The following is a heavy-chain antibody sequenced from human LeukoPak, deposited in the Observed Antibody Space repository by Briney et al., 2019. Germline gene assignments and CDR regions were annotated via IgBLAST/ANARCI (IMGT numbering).Heavy chain of an antibody. V-gene: IGHV3-21*01. Sequence: GGSLRLSCAASGFTFSSYSMNWVRQAPGKGLEWVSSISSSSSYIYYADSVKGRFTISRDNAKNSLYLQMNSLRAEDTAVYYCARDKGIVVVPAAMNYYYGMDVWGQGTTVTVSS. CDR1: GFTFSSYS. D-gene: IGHD2-2*01. CDR3: ARDKGIVVVPAAMNYYYGMDV. J-gene: IGHJ6*02. CDR2: ISSSSSYI.